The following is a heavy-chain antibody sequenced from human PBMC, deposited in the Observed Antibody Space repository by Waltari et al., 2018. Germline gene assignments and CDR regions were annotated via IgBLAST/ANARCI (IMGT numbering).Heavy chain of an antibody. Sequence: VRQTRGKGLEWVSAISSSGGGTKYADSVTGRFTISRDNSQNTLYLQMHGLRAEDSAIYYCAETGYSSGWYGPYFDYWGQGTLVTVSS. CDR2: ISSSGGGT. V-gene: IGHV3-23*01. CDR3: AETGYSSGWYGPYFDY. D-gene: IGHD6-19*01. J-gene: IGHJ4*02.